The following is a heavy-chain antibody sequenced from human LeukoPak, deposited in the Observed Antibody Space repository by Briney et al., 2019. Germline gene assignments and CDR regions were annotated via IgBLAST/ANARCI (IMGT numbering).Heavy chain of an antibody. CDR1: GYFMSSGYY. V-gene: IGHV4-38-2*01. J-gene: IGHJ4*02. D-gene: IGHD3-22*01. Sequence: SETLSLTCAVSGYFMSSGYYWGWTRQPPGKGLEWIGSIYHSGRSYYNPSLKSRVTISVDTSKNQFSLKLSSVTAADTAVYYCARGGSDYYDSKGYCTAYWAEGIRVTVSS. CDR2: IYHSGRS. CDR3: ARGGSDYYDSKGYCTAY.